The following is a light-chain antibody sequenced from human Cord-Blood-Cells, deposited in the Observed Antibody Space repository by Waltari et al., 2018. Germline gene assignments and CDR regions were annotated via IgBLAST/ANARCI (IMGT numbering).Light chain of an antibody. Sequence: DIQMTQSPYTLSASVGDRVTITCRASQSISSWLAWYQQKPGKAPKLLIYDASSLESGVPSRFSGSGSGTEFTLTISSLQPYDFATYYCQQYNSYSPTFGQGTKVEIK. CDR3: QQYNSYSPT. CDR1: QSISSW. J-gene: IGKJ1*01. V-gene: IGKV1-5*01. CDR2: DAS.